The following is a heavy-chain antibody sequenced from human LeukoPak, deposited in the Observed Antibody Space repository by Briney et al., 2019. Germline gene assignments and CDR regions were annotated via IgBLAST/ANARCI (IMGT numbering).Heavy chain of an antibody. CDR2: ISAYNGNT. J-gene: IGHJ6*03. CDR1: GFTFTSYG. CDR3: ARASYYYYYMDV. Sequence: ASVKVSCKASGFTFTSYGISWVRQAPGQGLEWMGWISAYNGNTNYAQKLQGRVTMTTDTSTSTAYMELRSLRSDDTAVYYCARASYYYYYMDVWGKGTTVTVSS. V-gene: IGHV1-18*01.